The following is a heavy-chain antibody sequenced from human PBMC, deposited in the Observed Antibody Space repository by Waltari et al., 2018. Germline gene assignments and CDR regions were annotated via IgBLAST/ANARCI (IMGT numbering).Heavy chain of an antibody. V-gene: IGHV4-4*02. CDR2: VHRGGRS. Sequence: QLQESGPGLVNPSGTLSLTCVVSGDSMSSNDWWSWVRQSPGKGLEWIGQVHRGGRSNYSPAFASRVSVSRDTSINQFSLRLLSATAADTAVYYCARDRGRGLYLDSWGQGTLVTVSP. CDR3: ARDRGRGLYLDS. CDR1: GDSMSSNDW. J-gene: IGHJ4*02. D-gene: IGHD2-15*01.